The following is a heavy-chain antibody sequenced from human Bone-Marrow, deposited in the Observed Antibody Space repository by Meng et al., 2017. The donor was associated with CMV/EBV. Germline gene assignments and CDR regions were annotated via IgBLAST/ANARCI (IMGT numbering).Heavy chain of an antibody. CDR1: GFTVSSNY. Sequence: GESLKISCAASGFTVSSNYMSWVRQAPGKGLEWVSVIYSGGSTYYADSVKGRFTISRDNSKNTLYLQMNSLRAEDTAVYYCARDWEIFADWYYFDYWGQGTLVTVSS. V-gene: IGHV3-53*01. J-gene: IGHJ4*02. D-gene: IGHD3-10*01. CDR2: IYSGGST. CDR3: ARDWEIFADWYYFDY.